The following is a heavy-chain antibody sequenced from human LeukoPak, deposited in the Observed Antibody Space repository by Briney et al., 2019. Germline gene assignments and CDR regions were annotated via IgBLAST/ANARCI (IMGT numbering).Heavy chain of an antibody. CDR3: ARLDIVAVVAAHNWFDP. J-gene: IGHJ5*02. CDR2: IYYSGST. D-gene: IGHD2-15*01. Sequence: SETLSLTCTVSGGSISSSSYYWGWIRQPPGKGLEWIGSIYYSGSTYYNPSLKSRVTISVDTSKNQFSLKLSSVTAADTAVYYCARLDIVAVVAAHNWFDPWGQGTLVTVSS. CDR1: GGSISSSSYY. V-gene: IGHV4-39*01.